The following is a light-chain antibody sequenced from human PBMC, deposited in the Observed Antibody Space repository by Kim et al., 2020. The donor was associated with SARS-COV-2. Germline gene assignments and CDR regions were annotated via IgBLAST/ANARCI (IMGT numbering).Light chain of an antibody. J-gene: IGLJ2*01. CDR2: GRN. CDR3: QSRDSGGNVV. Sequence: SSELTQDPAVSVALGQTVRITCQGDSLRSYYATWYQQKPRQALVLVIYGRNSRPSGVPDRFSGSTSGNTASLTISGAQAEDEADFYCQSRDSGGNVVFGGGTQLTVL. V-gene: IGLV3-19*01. CDR1: SLRSYY.